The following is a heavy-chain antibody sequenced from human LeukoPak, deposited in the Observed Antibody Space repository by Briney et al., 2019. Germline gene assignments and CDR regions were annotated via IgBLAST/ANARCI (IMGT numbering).Heavy chain of an antibody. V-gene: IGHV3-74*01. CDR3: ATEGIAAAGIY. CDR1: GFTFSSYW. D-gene: IGHD6-13*01. CDR2: INSDGSST. Sequence: GGSLRLSCAASGFTFSSYWMHWVRQAPGKGLVWVSRINSDGSSTSYADSVKGRFIISRDNAKNTLYLQMNSLRAEDTAVYYCATEGIAAAGIYWGQGTLVTVSS. J-gene: IGHJ4*02.